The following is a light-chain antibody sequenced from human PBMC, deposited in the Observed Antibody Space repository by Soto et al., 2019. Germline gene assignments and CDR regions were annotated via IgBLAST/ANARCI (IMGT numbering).Light chain of an antibody. V-gene: IGLV2-11*01. CDR1: SSDVGGYNS. Sequence: QSALTQPRSVSGSPGQSVTISCTGTSSDVGGYNSVSWYQQHPGKAPKLMIYDVSKRPSGVPDRFSGSKSGNTASLTISGLQAEDEADYYCCSYAGRVFGGGTKVTVL. CDR2: DVS. J-gene: IGLJ2*01. CDR3: CSYAGRV.